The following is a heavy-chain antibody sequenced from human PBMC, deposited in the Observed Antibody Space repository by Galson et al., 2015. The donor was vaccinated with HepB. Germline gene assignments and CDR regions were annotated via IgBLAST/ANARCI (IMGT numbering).Heavy chain of an antibody. Sequence: SLRLSCAASGFTFSSYAMSWVRQAPGKGLEWVSAISGSGGSTYYADSVKGRFTISRDNSKNTLYLQMNSLRAEDTAVYYCAKDNEYYDSSGYFDRSFSPPISLGAFDIWGQGTMVTVSS. J-gene: IGHJ3*02. D-gene: IGHD3-22*01. CDR1: GFTFSSYA. V-gene: IGHV3-23*01. CDR2: ISGSGGST. CDR3: AKDNEYYDSSGYFDRSFSPPISLGAFDI.